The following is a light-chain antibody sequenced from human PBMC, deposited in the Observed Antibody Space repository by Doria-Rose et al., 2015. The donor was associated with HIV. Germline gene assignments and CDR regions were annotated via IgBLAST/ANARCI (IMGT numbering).Light chain of an antibody. CDR1: QSFSSTY. Sequence: TQSPGTLSLSPGERATLSCRASQSFSSTYLAWYQQKPGQAPSLLTYDGSTRATGIPDRFSASGSGTDFTLTINRLEPEDFAPYYCHQYGTSWTFGQGTKVEI. J-gene: IGKJ1*01. CDR2: DGS. CDR3: HQYGTSWT. V-gene: IGKV3-20*01.